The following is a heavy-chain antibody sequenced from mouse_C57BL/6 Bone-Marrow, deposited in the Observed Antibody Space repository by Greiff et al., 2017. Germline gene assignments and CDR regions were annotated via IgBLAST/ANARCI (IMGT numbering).Heavy chain of an antibody. D-gene: IGHD2-3*01. J-gene: IGHJ4*01. Sequence: QVQLQQPGAELVKPGASVKMSCKASGYTFTSYWITWVKQRPGQGLEWIGDIYPGSGSTNYNEKFKGKATLTADKSSSSAYMQFSRLTSEDSAIYYGARRGDGYRTFAMDYWGQGTSVTVSS. CDR2: IYPGSGST. V-gene: IGHV1-55*01. CDR3: ARRGDGYRTFAMDY. CDR1: GYTFTSYW.